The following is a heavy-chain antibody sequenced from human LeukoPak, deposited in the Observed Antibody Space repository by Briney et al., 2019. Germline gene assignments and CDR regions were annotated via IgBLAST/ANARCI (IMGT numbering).Heavy chain of an antibody. Sequence: GASLKLSCAASGFTVNNNYMSWVRQAPGKGLEWVSFISSAGSTYYADSVKGRFTISRDTSKNTLSLQMNSLRVEDTAVYYCASSLWFKYFFDHWGQGTLVTVSS. J-gene: IGHJ4*02. D-gene: IGHD3-10*01. CDR3: ASSLWFKYFFDH. V-gene: IGHV3-66*01. CDR1: GFTVNNNY. CDR2: ISSAGST.